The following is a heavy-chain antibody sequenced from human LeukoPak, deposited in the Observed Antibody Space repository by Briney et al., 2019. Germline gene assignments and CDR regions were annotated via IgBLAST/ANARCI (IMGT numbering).Heavy chain of an antibody. Sequence: TPGGSLRLSCAASGFTFSSYSMNWVRQAPGKGLEWVSSISSSSSYIYYADSVKGRFTISRDNAKNSLYLQMNSLRAEDTAVYYCARDGYCSGGSCFDYWGQGTLVTVSS. D-gene: IGHD2-15*01. J-gene: IGHJ4*02. CDR2: ISSSSSYI. CDR1: GFTFSSYS. CDR3: ARDGYCSGGSCFDY. V-gene: IGHV3-21*01.